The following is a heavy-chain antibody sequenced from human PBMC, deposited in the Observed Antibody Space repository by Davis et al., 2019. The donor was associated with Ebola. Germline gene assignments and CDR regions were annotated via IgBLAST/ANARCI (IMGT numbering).Heavy chain of an antibody. J-gene: IGHJ6*02. Sequence: GESLKISCAVSGFTFSSYGMHWVRQAPGKGLEWVSAISGSGGGTYYADSVKGRFTISRDNSKNTLYLQMNSLRAEDTSVYYCASARGGSSGSRGMDVWGQGTTVTVSS. CDR2: ISGSGGGT. D-gene: IGHD6-25*01. CDR1: GFTFSSYG. V-gene: IGHV3-23*01. CDR3: ASARGGSSGSRGMDV.